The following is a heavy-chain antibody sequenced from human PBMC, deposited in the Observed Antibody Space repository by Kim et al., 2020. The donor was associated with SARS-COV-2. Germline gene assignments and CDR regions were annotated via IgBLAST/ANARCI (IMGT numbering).Heavy chain of an antibody. V-gene: IGHV4-28*01. CDR3: ARYFYDSGGYRFDY. CDR1: GYSIRSSTW. D-gene: IGHD3-22*01. J-gene: IGHJ4*02. Sequence: SETLSLTCAVSGYSIRSSTWWCWIRQPPGKGLEWIGYVYYSGSTYYNPSLKSRVTMSVDTSENHFSLRLSFVTAMDTAVYYCARYFYDSGGYRFDYWGQG. CDR2: VYYSGST.